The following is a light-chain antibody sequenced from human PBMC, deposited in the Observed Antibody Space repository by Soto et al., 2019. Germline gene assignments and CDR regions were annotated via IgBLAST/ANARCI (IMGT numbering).Light chain of an antibody. CDR3: QQYYSYPRIT. J-gene: IGKJ5*01. CDR2: KAS. CDR1: QNVGDR. Sequence: DIQMTQSPSSVSASVGDSLTITCRASQNVGDRLAWYQQKLGKAPQLLIQKASILQPGIPSRFSGSGSGTDFTLTISCLQSEDFATYYCQQYYSYPRITFGQGTRLEIK. V-gene: IGKV1-12*01.